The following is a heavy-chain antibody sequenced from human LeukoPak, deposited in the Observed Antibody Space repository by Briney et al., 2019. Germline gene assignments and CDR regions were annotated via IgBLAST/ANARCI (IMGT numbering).Heavy chain of an antibody. CDR2: INPNSGGT. D-gene: IGHD6-6*01. Sequence: GASVKVSCKASGYTSTGYYMHWVRQAPGQGLEWMGWINPNSGGTNYAQKFQGRVTMTRDTSISTAYMELSRLRSDDTAVYYCARDYRFIAARPAGCDYWGQGTLVTVSS. V-gene: IGHV1-2*02. CDR3: ARDYRFIAARPAGCDY. J-gene: IGHJ4*02. CDR1: GYTSTGYY.